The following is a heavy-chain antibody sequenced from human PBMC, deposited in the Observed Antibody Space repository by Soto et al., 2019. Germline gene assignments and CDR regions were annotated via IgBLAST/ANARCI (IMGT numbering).Heavy chain of an antibody. D-gene: IGHD3-22*01. J-gene: IGHJ4*02. Sequence: ASVKVSCKASGYSFATSGISSVRQAPAQGLEWMGWISAYNGNTNYGQKLQDRVTMTTDTSTSTAYLELRSLRSDDTAVYYGARAGHYYDSSGYANWGQGTLVSVAS. CDR2: ISAYNGNT. CDR1: GYSFATSG. V-gene: IGHV1-18*01. CDR3: ARAGHYYDSSGYAN.